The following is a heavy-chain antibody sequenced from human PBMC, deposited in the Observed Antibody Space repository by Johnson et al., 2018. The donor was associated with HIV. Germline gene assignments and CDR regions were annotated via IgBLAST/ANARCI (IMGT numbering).Heavy chain of an antibody. CDR2: ISSGGRTI. V-gene: IGHV3-11*04. CDR3: ARWGYSSSPLDAFDI. CDR1: GFKFSDYH. Sequence: QVQVVESGGGLVKPGGSLRLSCAASGFKFSDYHMSWIRQAPGKGLEWVSYISSGGRTIYYADSVKGRFTISRDTSKNMMYLQMNSLRPEDTAVYYCARWGYSSSPLDAFDIWGQGTMVTVSS. D-gene: IGHD6-6*01. J-gene: IGHJ3*02.